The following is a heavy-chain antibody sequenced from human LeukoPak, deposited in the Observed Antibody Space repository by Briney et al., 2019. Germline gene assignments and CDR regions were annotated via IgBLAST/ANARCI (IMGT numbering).Heavy chain of an antibody. J-gene: IGHJ4*02. CDR2: ISYDGSNK. CDR3: AHSSSWYYFDY. V-gene: IGHV3-30-3*01. CDR1: GFTFSSYA. D-gene: IGHD6-13*01. Sequence: GGSLRLSCAASGFTFSSYAMHWVRQAPGKGLEWVAVISYDGSNKYYADSVKGRFTISRDNSKNTLYLQMNSLRAEDTAVYYCAHSSSWYYFDYWGQGTLVAVSS.